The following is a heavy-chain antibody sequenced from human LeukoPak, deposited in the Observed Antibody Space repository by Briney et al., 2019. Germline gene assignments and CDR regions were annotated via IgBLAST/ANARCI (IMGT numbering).Heavy chain of an antibody. D-gene: IGHD4-11*01. Sequence: SETLSLTCTVSGGSISSYYWSWIRQPAGKELERIGRIYSSGSTDYNPSLRSRVTMSVDTSKNQFSLKLTSVTAADTAVYYCAREPAVTKVWFDPWGQGTLVIVSS. CDR2: IYSSGST. CDR1: GGSISSYY. V-gene: IGHV4-4*07. J-gene: IGHJ5*02. CDR3: AREPAVTKVWFDP.